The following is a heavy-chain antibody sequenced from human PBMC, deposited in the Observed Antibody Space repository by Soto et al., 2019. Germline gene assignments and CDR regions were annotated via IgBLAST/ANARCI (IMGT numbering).Heavy chain of an antibody. J-gene: IGHJ2*01. V-gene: IGHV3-30-3*01. CDR2: ISYDGSNK. CDR3: ARDANWYFDL. CDR1: GFTFSSYA. Sequence: QVQLVESGGGVVQPGRSLRLSCAASGFTFSSYAMHWVRQAPGKGLEWVAVISYDGSNKYYADSVKGRFTISRDNYKNTLYLQMNSLRVEDTAVYYCARDANWYFDLWGRGTLVTVSS.